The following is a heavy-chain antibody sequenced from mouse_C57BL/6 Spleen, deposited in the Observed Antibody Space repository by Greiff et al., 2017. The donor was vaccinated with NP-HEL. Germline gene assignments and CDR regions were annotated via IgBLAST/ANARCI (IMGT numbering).Heavy chain of an antibody. Sequence: VQLQQSGAELVRPGSSVKLSCKASGYTFTSYWMDWVKQRPGQGLEWIGNIYPSDSETHYNQKFKDKATLTVDKSSSTAYMQLSSLTSEDSAVYYCAVGASGTLRYWGQGTTLTVSS. CDR2: IYPSDSET. CDR3: AVGASGTLRY. CDR1: GYTFTSYW. J-gene: IGHJ2*01. D-gene: IGHD3-2*02. V-gene: IGHV1-61*01.